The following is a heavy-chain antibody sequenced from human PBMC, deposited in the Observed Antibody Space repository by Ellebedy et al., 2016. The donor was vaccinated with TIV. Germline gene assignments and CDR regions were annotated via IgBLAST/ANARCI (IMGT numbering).Heavy chain of an antibody. Sequence: GESLKISCAASGFTFSSYAMSWVRQAPGKGLEWVSAISGSGGSTYYADSVKGRFTISRDNSKNTLYLQMNSLRAEDTAVYYCAKDLARRGMVRGVIAYFDYWGQGTLVTVSS. D-gene: IGHD3-10*01. CDR1: GFTFSSYA. CDR2: ISGSGGST. V-gene: IGHV3-23*01. J-gene: IGHJ4*02. CDR3: AKDLARRGMVRGVIAYFDY.